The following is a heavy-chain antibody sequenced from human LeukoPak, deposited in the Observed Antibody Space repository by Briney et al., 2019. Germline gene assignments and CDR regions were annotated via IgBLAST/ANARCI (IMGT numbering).Heavy chain of an antibody. J-gene: IGHJ3*02. V-gene: IGHV3-48*02. Sequence: PGGSLRLSCAASGFSFSSYSMNWVRQAPGKGLEWLSYTSRSGSTIYYADSVKGRFTISRDNAKNSLYLQMNSLRDEDTAVYYCARELGYERAFDIWGQGTMVTVSS. CDR1: GFSFSSYS. CDR2: TSRSGSTI. D-gene: IGHD5-12*01. CDR3: ARELGYERAFDI.